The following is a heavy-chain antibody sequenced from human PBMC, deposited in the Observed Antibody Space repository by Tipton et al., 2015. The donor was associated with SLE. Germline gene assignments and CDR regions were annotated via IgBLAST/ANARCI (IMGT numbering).Heavy chain of an antibody. CDR2: IYYSGGT. D-gene: IGHD6-13*01. CDR1: GGSISSYY. J-gene: IGHJ6*02. Sequence: TLSLTCTVSGGSISSYYWSWIRQPPGKGLEWIGYIYYSGGTNYNPSVKSRVTISVDTSKNQFSLKLSSVTAADTAVYYCARQGQQLVRPYYYGMDVWGQGTTVTVSS. CDR3: ARQGQQLVRPYYYGMDV. V-gene: IGHV4-59*08.